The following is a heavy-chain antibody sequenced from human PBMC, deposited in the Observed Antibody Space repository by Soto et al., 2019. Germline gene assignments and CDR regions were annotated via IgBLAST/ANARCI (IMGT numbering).Heavy chain of an antibody. CDR3: ARDHYYGSGSSYNVGAFDI. D-gene: IGHD3-10*01. V-gene: IGHV1-18*01. J-gene: IGHJ3*02. CDR2: ISAYNGNT. CDR1: GYTFTSYG. Sequence: ASVKVSCKASGYTFTSYGISWVRQAPGQGLEWMGWISAYNGNTNYAQKLQGRVTMTTDTSTSTAYMELRSLRSDDTAVYYCARDHYYGSGSSYNVGAFDIWGQGTMVTVSS.